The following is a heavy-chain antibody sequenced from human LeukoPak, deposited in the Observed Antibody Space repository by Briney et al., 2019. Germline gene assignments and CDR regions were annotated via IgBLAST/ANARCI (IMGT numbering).Heavy chain of an antibody. CDR3: ARDRGDFYDSSGYSDAFDI. Sequence: GGSLRLSWAASGFTFSSYAMHWVRQATGKGLEWEAVISYDGSNKYYADSVKGRFTISRDNSKNTLYLQMNSLRAEDTAVYYCARDRGDFYDSSGYSDAFDIWGQGTMVTVSS. CDR2: ISYDGSNK. J-gene: IGHJ3*02. CDR1: GFTFSSYA. D-gene: IGHD3-22*01. V-gene: IGHV3-30*04.